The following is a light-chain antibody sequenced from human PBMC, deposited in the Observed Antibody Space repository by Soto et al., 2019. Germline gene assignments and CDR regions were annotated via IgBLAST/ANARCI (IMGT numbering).Light chain of an antibody. CDR3: QQRSNWPLT. CDR2: DAS. J-gene: IGKJ4*01. Sequence: EIVLTQSPATLSLSPGERATLSCRASQSVSSYLAWYQQKPGQAPRLLIYDASNRATGIPARFSGSGSGTDFTLTISSLEPEDFALYYCQQRSNWPLTFGGGIKGEIK. CDR1: QSVSSY. V-gene: IGKV3-11*01.